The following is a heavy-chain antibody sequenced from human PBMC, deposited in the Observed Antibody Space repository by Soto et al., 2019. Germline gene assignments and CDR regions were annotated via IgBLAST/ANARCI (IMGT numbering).Heavy chain of an antibody. V-gene: IGHV5-51*01. J-gene: IGHJ3*01. D-gene: IGHD5-12*01. CDR3: AGDFRDGYMAGAV. CDR2: IYPDDSDT. CDR1: GYTFTNYW. Sequence: PGESLKISCKGSGYTFTNYWIGWVRQMPGKGLEWMGIIYPDDSDTKYSPSFQGQVTISVDKSITTAYLQWNSLKASDTAMYYCAGDFRDGYMAGAVWGQGTMVTVSS.